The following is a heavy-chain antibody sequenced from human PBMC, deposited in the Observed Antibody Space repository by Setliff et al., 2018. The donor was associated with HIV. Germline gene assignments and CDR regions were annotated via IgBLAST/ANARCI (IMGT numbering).Heavy chain of an antibody. CDR2: IYNSAST. CDR1: GDSISTDY. V-gene: IGHV4-59*08. Sequence: TLSLTCTVPGDSISTDYWTWIRQPPGKGLEWIGYIYNSASTSYNPSLKSRVTISVDTSKNQFALKLSSVTAADTPVYYCARHSPSDYWGQGTLVTVSS. CDR3: ARHSPSDY. J-gene: IGHJ4*02.